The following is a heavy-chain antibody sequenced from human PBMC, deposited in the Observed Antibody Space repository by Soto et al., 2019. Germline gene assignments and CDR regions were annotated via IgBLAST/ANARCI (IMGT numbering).Heavy chain of an antibody. CDR1: GFTFENAW. J-gene: IGHJ4*02. Sequence: EVQLVESGGGFIKPGGSLKLSCAASGFTFENAWLSWVRQAPGKGLEWVGRIKSKIDGETTDYAAPVKGRFTISRDDSKNMLYLQMNSLKIEDTAVYYCTTGLGQQQAVFDWWGQGAPVTVSS. CDR3: TTGLGQQQAVFDW. D-gene: IGHD6-13*01. CDR2: IKSKIDGETT. V-gene: IGHV3-15*01.